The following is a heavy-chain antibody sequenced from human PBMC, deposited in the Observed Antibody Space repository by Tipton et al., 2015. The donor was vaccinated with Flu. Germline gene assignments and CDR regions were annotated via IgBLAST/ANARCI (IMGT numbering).Heavy chain of an antibody. CDR3: AKGVVM. J-gene: IGHJ3*02. CDR1: GFIFSKYG. Sequence: SLRLSCAASGFIFSKYGMSWVRQAPGKGLEWVSSISADGADTYYADSVKGRFTISRDNSKDTLSLQMNSLRAEDTALYYCAKGVVMWGHGTMVTVSS. V-gene: IGHV3-23*01. CDR2: ISADGADT.